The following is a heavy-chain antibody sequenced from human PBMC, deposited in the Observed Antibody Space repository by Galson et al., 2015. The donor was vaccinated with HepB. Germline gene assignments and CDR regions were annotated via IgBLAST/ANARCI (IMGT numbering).Heavy chain of an antibody. V-gene: IGHV3-48*01. J-gene: IGHJ6*02. CDR1: GFSFSSHS. CDR2: ISAGSTGR. D-gene: IGHD6-25*01. CDR3: ARNPASYDYYNMDV. Sequence: SLRLSCAASGFSFSSHSMCWVRQALGKGLEWVAYISAGSTGRYYGASVKGRFTISRDNAKNSVYLHMNNLRAEDTAVYYCARNPASYDYYNMDVWGRGTTVTVSS.